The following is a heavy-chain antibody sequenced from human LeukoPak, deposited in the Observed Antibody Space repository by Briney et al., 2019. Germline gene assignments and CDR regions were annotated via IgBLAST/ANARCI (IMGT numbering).Heavy chain of an antibody. V-gene: IGHV3-7*01. J-gene: IGHJ5*02. Sequence: GGSLRLSCAASGFTFTSYWMSWVRQAPGKGLEWVANIKQDGSQKNYVDSVKGRFTISRGNAKNSVYLQMNSLRVEDTAVYYCAREFYSGGWIPWGQGTLVTVSS. D-gene: IGHD6-19*01. CDR3: AREFYSGGWIP. CDR1: GFTFTSYW. CDR2: IKQDGSQK.